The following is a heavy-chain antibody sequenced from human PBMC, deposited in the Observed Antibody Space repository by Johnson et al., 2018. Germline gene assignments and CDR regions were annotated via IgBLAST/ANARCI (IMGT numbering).Heavy chain of an antibody. CDR2: IYPGDPET. D-gene: IGHD4-11*01. CDR3: ARAFSNDYYYGMDG. J-gene: IGHJ6*04. Sequence: EVQLVETGAEVKKPGESLKISCKGSGYSFTSYWIGWVRQMPGKGLEWMGIIYPGDPETRYSPSFQGQVTISADKSISTAYLQWSSLKASDTAVYYCARAFSNDYYYGMDGWGKGSTFTGS. V-gene: IGHV5-51*01. CDR1: GYSFTSYW.